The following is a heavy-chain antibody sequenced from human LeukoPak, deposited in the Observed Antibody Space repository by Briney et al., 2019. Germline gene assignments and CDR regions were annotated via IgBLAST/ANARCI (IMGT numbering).Heavy chain of an antibody. V-gene: IGHV1-46*01. Sequence: ASVKVSCKASGYTFTSYYMHWVRQAPGQGLEWMGIINPSGGSTSYAQKSQGRVTMTRDTSTSTVYMELSSLRSEDTAVYYCARDKELVVVPAAILDGMDVWGKGTTVTVSS. CDR2: INPSGGST. CDR1: GYTFTSYY. J-gene: IGHJ6*04. CDR3: ARDKELVVVPAAILDGMDV. D-gene: IGHD2-2*01.